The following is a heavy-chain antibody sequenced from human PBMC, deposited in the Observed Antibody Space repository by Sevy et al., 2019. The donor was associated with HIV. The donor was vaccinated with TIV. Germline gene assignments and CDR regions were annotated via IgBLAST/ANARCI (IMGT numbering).Heavy chain of an antibody. D-gene: IGHD5-18*01. V-gene: IGHV3-7*01. CDR2: MKEDGSDK. Sequence: GGSLRLSCAASGFTFSVYWMSWVRQAPGKGLEWVATMKEDGSDKDYVDSVKGRFTISRDNAKNSLYLQSNSLRAEDTAVSDGVGVGVGGYSYSLDCWGQGTLVTVSS. J-gene: IGHJ4*02. CDR3: VGVGVGGYSYSLDC. CDR1: GFTFSVYW.